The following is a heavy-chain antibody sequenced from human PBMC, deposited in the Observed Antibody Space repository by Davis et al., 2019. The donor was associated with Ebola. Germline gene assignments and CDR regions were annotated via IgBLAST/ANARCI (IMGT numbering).Heavy chain of an antibody. J-gene: IGHJ4*02. D-gene: IGHD7-27*01. Sequence: AAAVMVSCKASGYTFTGYYMHGVRPAPGHGLEWMGWMKPNSGGTNYAQKFQGRVTMTRDTSISTAYMELSRLRSDDTAVYYCARDGSTSNQKSGELDYWGQGPLVTVSS. V-gene: IGHV1-2*02. CDR1: GYTFTGYY. CDR3: ARDGSTSNQKSGELDY. CDR2: MKPNSGGT.